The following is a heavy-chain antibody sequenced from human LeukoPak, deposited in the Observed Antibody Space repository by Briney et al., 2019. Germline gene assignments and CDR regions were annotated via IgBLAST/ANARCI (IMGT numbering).Heavy chain of an antibody. CDR2: IWYDGSNK. CDR3: AREAAIKLNWFDP. Sequence: GRSLRLSCAASGFTFSSYGMHWVRQAPGKGLEWVAVIWYDGSNKYYADSVKGRFTISRDNSKNTLYLQMNSLRAEDTAVYYCAREAAIKLNWFDPWGQGTLVTVSS. J-gene: IGHJ5*02. CDR1: GFTFSSYG. D-gene: IGHD6-25*01. V-gene: IGHV3-33*01.